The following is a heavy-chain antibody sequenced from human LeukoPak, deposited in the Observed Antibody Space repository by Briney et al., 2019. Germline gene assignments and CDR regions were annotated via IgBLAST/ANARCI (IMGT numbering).Heavy chain of an antibody. CDR1: GYTFTSYD. J-gene: IGHJ4*02. CDR2: MNPNSGNK. Sequence: ASVKVSCKASGYTFTSYDINWVRQATGQGLGWMGWMNPNSGNKGYAQKFQGRVTMTRNTSISTAYMELSSLRSEDTAVYYCARDTEEGVDYWGQGTLVTVSS. D-gene: IGHD3-16*01. CDR3: ARDTEEGVDY. V-gene: IGHV1-8*01.